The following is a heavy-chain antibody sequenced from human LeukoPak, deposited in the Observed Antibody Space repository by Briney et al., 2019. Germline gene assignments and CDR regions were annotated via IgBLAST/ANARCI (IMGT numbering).Heavy chain of an antibody. V-gene: IGHV1-69*13. Sequence: GASVKVSCKASGYTFTSYGISWVRQAPGQGLEWMGGIIPIFGTANYAQKFQGRVTITADESTSTAYMELSSLRSEDTAVYYCARDVPHYYDSSGYYPYDYWGQGTLVTVSS. CDR2: IIPIFGTA. CDR3: ARDVPHYYDSSGYYPYDY. D-gene: IGHD3-22*01. J-gene: IGHJ4*02. CDR1: GYTFTSYG.